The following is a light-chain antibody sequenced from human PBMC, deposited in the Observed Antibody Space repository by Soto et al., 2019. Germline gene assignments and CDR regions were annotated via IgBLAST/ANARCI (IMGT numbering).Light chain of an antibody. CDR1: QSVSGY. V-gene: IGKV3-11*01. Sequence: EIVLAQSPATLSLSPGERATLSCRASQSVSGYLAWYQQKPGQAPRLLIYDASKRATGIPARFSGSGFGTDITLTISSLEPEDFAVYYCQQRSKSRTFGQGTKVEIK. J-gene: IGKJ1*01. CDR2: DAS. CDR3: QQRSKSRT.